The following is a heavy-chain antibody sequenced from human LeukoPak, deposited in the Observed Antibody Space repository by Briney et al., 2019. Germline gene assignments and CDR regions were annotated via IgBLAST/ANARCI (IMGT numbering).Heavy chain of an antibody. J-gene: IGHJ6*03. Sequence: PGGSLRLSCAASGFTFSDYNMRWLRQAPGKGLEWVSSISRSGSTKYYADSVKGRFTISRDKAKNSLFLQMNSLRAEDTAVYYCARVLRYCSGGNCYSGGLGYMDVWGKGTTVTISS. V-gene: IGHV3-11*01. CDR2: ISRSGSTK. CDR1: GFTFSDYN. D-gene: IGHD2-15*01. CDR3: ARVLRYCSGGNCYSGGLGYMDV.